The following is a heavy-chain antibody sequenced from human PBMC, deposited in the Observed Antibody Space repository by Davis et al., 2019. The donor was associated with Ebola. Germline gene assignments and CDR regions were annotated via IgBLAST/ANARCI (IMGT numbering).Heavy chain of an antibody. V-gene: IGHV2-5*02. D-gene: IGHD2-8*02. J-gene: IGHJ3*02. CDR3: AHRREYCTGGVCYTEALDI. CDR1: GFSLSTSGVG. CDR2: IYWDDDK. Sequence: SGPTLVKPTQTLTLTCTFSGFSLSTSGVGVGWIRQPPGKALEWLALIYWDDDKRYSPSLKSRLTITKDTSKNQVVLTMTNMDPVDTGTYYCAHRREYCTGGVCYTEALDIWGQGTMVTVSS.